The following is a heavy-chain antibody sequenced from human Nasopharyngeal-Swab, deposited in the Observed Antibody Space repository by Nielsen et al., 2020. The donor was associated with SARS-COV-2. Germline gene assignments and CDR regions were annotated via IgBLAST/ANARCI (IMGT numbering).Heavy chain of an antibody. CDR2: ISPTSDYI. CDR3: VRGSYGHYDS. V-gene: IGHV3-21*06. CDR1: GFTFGDYA. J-gene: IGHJ5*01. D-gene: IGHD4-17*01. Sequence: GESLKISCAASGFTFGDYAMHWVRQAPGKGLEWVSSISPTSDYIYYAESVKGRFTISRDNAKNSLFLQMNSLRAEETAIYYCVRGSYGHYDSWGQGALITVSS.